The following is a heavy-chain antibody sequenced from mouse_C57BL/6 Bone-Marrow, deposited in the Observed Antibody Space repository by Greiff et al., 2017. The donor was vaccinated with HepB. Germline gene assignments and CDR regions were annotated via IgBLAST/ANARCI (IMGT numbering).Heavy chain of an antibody. J-gene: IGHJ1*03. V-gene: IGHV5-15*01. CDR1: GFTFSDYG. CDR2: ISNLAYSI. D-gene: IGHD1-1*01. Sequence: EVLLVESGGGLVQPGGSLKLSCAASGFTFSDYGMAWVRQAPRKGPEWVAFISNLAYSIYYADTVTGRFTISRETAKNTLYLELSSLRSEDTAMYYCARQGVHYYYGSSYDWYFDVWGTGTTVTVSS. CDR3: ARQGVHYYYGSSYDWYFDV.